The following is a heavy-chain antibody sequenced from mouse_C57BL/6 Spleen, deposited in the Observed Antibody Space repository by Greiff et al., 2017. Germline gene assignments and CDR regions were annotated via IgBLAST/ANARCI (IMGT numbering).Heavy chain of an antibody. CDR3: AYGNYY. J-gene: IGHJ2*01. V-gene: IGHV1-26*01. CDR1: GYTFTDYY. Sequence: VQLQQSGPELVKPGASVKISCKASGYTFTDYYMNWVKQSHGKSLEWIGDINPNNGGTSYNQKFKGKATLTVDKSSSTAYMELRSLTSEDSAVYYCAYGNYYWGQGTTLTVSS. D-gene: IGHD2-1*01. CDR2: INPNNGGT.